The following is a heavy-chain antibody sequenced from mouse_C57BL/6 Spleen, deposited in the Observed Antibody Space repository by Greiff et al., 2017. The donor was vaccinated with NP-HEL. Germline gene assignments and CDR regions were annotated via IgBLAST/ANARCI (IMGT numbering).Heavy chain of an antibody. V-gene: IGHV1-61*01. D-gene: IGHD3-2*02. Sequence: QVQLQQPGAELVRPGSSVKLSCKASGYTFTSYWMDWVKQRPGQGLEWIGNIYPSDSETHYNQKFKDKATLTVDKSSSTAYMQLSSLTSEDSAVYYCARPQTAQATGWFAYWGQGTLVTVSA. CDR2: IYPSDSET. CDR3: ARPQTAQATGWFAY. J-gene: IGHJ3*01. CDR1: GYTFTSYW.